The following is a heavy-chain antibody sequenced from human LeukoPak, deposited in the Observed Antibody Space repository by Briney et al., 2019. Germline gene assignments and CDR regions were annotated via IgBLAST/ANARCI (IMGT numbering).Heavy chain of an antibody. CDR1: GGTFSSYA. V-gene: IGHV1-69*05. CDR2: IIPIFGTA. J-gene: IGHJ4*02. Sequence: GASVKVSCKASGGTFSSYAISWVRQAPGQGLEWMGGIIPIFGTANYAQKFQGRVTITRNTSISTAYMELSSLRSEDTAVYYCASRLWGSGSYSFDYWGQGTLVTVSS. CDR3: ASRLWGSGSYSFDY. D-gene: IGHD3-10*01.